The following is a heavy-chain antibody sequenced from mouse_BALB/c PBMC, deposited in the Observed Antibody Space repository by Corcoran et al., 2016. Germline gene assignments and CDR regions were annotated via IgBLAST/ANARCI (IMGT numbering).Heavy chain of an antibody. J-gene: IGHJ4*01. CDR3: ARRTYYDPYYYAMDY. CDR1: GYTFTDYV. D-gene: IGHD2-4*01. CDR2: IYPGSGST. Sequence: QVQLQQSGPELVKPGASVKMSCKTSGYTFTDYVISWVKQRTGQCLEWIGEIYPGSGSTYYNEKFKGKATLTADKSSNTAYMQLSSLTSEDSAVYFCARRTYYDPYYYAMDYWGQGTSVTVSS. V-gene: IGHV1-77*01.